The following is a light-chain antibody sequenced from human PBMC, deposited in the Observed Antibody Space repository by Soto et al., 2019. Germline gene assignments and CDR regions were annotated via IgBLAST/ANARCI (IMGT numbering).Light chain of an antibody. J-gene: IGLJ1*01. CDR2: DDD. CDR1: SSNIGGNS. Sequence: QAVLTQPPSVSAAPGQRVTISWSGSSSNIGGNSVSWYQQLPGTAPKLLIYDDDNRPSGIPDRFSGSKSGTSATLGITGFQTGDEADYYCGSWDSSLSSYVFGTVTRSPS. CDR3: GSWDSSLSSYV. V-gene: IGLV1-51*01.